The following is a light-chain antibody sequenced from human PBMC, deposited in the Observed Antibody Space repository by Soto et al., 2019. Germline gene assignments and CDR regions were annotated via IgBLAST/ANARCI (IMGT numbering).Light chain of an antibody. Sequence: TKSPASLSLTQGERATLSCRASENIRNLLAWYQQRPGQAPRVLIHDAFSRAPGIPARFSGGGSGTDFTLTISILEPEDFVVYCCQEPAIRPITFCQ. CDR3: QEPAIRPIT. J-gene: IGKJ5*01. CDR2: DAF. CDR1: ENIRNL. V-gene: IGKV3-11*01.